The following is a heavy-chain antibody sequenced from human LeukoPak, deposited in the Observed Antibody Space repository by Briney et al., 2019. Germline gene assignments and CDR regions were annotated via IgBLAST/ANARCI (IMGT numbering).Heavy chain of an antibody. CDR3: ARGGDGDYSNDDFDY. J-gene: IGHJ4*02. CDR1: GGSFSSYY. CDR2: INHSGST. V-gene: IGHV4-34*01. D-gene: IGHD4-11*01. Sequence: TLSLTCAVYGGSFSSYYWSWIRQPPGKGLEWIGEINHSGSTNYNLSLKSRVTISVDTSKNQFSLKLSSVTAADTAVYYCARGGDGDYSNDDFDYWGQGTLVTVSS.